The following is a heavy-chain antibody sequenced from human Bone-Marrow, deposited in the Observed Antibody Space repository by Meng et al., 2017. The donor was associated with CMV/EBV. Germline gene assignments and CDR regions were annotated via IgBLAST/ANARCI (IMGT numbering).Heavy chain of an antibody. J-gene: IGHJ4*02. V-gene: IGHV1-2*02. CDR1: GYTFTGYY. D-gene: IGHD3-10*01. CDR2: INPNSGGT. Sequence: SVKVSCKASGYTFTGYYMHWVRQAPGQGLEWMGWINPNSGGTNYAQKFQGRVTMTRDTSTSTVYMELSSLRSEDTAVYYCARHAGDFDYWGQGTLVTVSS. CDR3: ARHAGDFDY.